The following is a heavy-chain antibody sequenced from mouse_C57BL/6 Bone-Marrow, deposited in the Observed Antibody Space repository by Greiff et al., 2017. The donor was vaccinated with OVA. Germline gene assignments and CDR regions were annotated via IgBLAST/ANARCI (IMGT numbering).Heavy chain of an antibody. D-gene: IGHD1-1*01. J-gene: IGHJ3*01. CDR3: ASYYGSSYVAY. CDR2: IWSGGST. Sequence: QVQLKESGPGLVQPSQSLSITCTVSGFSLTSYGVHWVRQSPGKGLEWLGVIWSGGSTDYNAAFISRLSISKDNSKSQVFFKMNSLQADDTAIYYCASYYGSSYVAYWGQGTLVTVSA. V-gene: IGHV2-2*01. CDR1: GFSLTSYG.